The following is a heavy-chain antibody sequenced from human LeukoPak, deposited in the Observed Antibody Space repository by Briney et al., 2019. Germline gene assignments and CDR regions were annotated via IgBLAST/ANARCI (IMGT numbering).Heavy chain of an antibody. CDR3: ERDMGDGYNQGDDAFDI. Sequence: PGGALRLSCAASGFTFSSYAMHWVRQAPGKGLEWVAVISYDGSNKYYADSVKGRFTISRDNSKNTLYLQMNSLRAEDTAVYYCERDMGDGYNQGDDAFDIWGQGIMVTVSS. J-gene: IGHJ3*02. D-gene: IGHD5-24*01. V-gene: IGHV3-30-3*01. CDR2: ISYDGSNK. CDR1: GFTFSSYA.